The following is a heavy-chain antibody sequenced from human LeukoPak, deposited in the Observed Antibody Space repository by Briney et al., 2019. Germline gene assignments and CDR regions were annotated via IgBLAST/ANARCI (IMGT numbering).Heavy chain of an antibody. Sequence: GESLKISCKGSGYSFTTYWIGWVRQMPGKGLEWMGIINPGDSDTRYSPSFQGQVTISADKSISTTYLQWSSLKASDTAMHYCARRRVGYSYGEFDYWGQGTLVTVSS. CDR1: GYSFTTYW. CDR3: ARRRVGYSYGEFDY. J-gene: IGHJ4*02. D-gene: IGHD5-18*01. V-gene: IGHV5-51*01. CDR2: INPGDSDT.